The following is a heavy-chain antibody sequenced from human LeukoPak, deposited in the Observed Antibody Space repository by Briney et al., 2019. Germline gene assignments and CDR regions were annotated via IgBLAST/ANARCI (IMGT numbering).Heavy chain of an antibody. D-gene: IGHD3-22*01. CDR2: INHSGST. J-gene: IGHJ3*02. CDR1: GGSFSGYY. CDR3: ARDPHHYYDSSGYYFDAFDI. V-gene: IGHV4-34*01. Sequence: SETLSLTCAVYGGSFSGYYWSWIRQPPGKGLEWIGEINHSGSTNYNPSLKSRVTISVDTSKNQFSLKLSSVTAADTAVYYCARDPHHYYDSSGYYFDAFDIWGQETMVTVSS.